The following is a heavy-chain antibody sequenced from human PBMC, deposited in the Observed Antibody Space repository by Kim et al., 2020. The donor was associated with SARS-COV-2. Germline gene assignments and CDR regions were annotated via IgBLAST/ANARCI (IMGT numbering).Heavy chain of an antibody. CDR2: TYYKSKWYN. Sequence: SQTLSLTCAISGDTVSNNSAVWNWIRQSSSRGLEWLGRTYYKSKWYNDYAVSLKGRITINPDTSNNQFSLQLNSVTPEDTAIYYCARGLWRNWIDSWGQGTLVTVSS. CDR1: GDTVSNNSAV. CDR3: ARGLWRNWIDS. D-gene: IGHD3-10*01. J-gene: IGHJ5*01. V-gene: IGHV6-1*01.